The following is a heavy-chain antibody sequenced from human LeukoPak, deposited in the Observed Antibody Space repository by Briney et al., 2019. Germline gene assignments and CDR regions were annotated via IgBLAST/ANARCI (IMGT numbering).Heavy chain of an antibody. CDR1: GFTFSSYG. V-gene: IGHV3-33*03. CDR2: IWYDGSNK. CDR3: AKDGGSTVTTKVDS. Sequence: QAGGSLRLSCAASGFTFSSYGMHWVRQVPGKGLEWVAVIWYDGSNKYYADSVKGRFTISRDNSKNTLYLQMNSLRAEDTAVYYCAKDGGSTVTTKVDSWRQGTLVTVCS. D-gene: IGHD4-17*01. J-gene: IGHJ5*01.